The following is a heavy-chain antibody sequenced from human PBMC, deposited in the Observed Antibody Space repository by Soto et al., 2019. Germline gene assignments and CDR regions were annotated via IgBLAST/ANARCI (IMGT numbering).Heavy chain of an antibody. CDR2: ISWNSGSI. CDR3: AKDWLGRGDYRYYYMDV. V-gene: IGHV3-9*01. D-gene: IGHD2-15*01. CDR1: GFTFDDYA. Sequence: GGSLRLSCAASGFTFDDYAMHWVRQAPGKGLEWVSGISWNSGSIGYADSVKGRFTISRDNAKNSLYLQMNSLRAEDTALYYCAKDWLGRGDYRYYYMDVWGKGTTVTVSS. J-gene: IGHJ6*03.